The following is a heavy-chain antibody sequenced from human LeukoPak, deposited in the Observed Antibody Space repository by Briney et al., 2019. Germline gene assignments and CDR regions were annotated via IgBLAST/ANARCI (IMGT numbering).Heavy chain of an antibody. D-gene: IGHD4-17*01. CDR2: ITGSGTST. V-gene: IGHV3-23*01. CDR3: ARDLGTTVTTYLDY. J-gene: IGHJ4*02. CDR1: GFTFSSYA. Sequence: GGSLRLSCAASGFTFSSYAMSWVRQAPEKGLEWVSSITGSGTSTYYADSVKGRFTISRDNAKNSLYLRMNSLRAEDTAVYYCARDLGTTVTTYLDYWGQGTLVTVSS.